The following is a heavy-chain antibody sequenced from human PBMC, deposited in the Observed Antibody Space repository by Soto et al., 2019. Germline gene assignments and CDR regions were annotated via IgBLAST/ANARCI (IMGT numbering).Heavy chain of an antibody. CDR2: INHSGNT. CDR1: GGSFSGYF. D-gene: IGHD1-26*01. V-gene: IGHV4-34*01. Sequence: SETLSLTCAVYGGSFSGYFWTWIRQPPGKGLEWIGEINHSGNTNYSPSLKSRVTISLDTSKNQFSLKLSSVTAADTAVYYCARGTTTYYFDYWGQGTLVTVSS. J-gene: IGHJ4*02. CDR3: ARGTTTYYFDY.